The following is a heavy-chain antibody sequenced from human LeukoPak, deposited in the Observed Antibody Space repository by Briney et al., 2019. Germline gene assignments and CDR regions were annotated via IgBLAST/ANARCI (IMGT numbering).Heavy chain of an antibody. V-gene: IGHV3-48*03. Sequence: PGGSLRLSCAASGFTFSSYEMNWVGQAPGKGLEWVPYISSSGSAIYYADLVQGRFTISRDNAKNSLYLQMNSLRAEDTAVYYFSRGERGDTRSHGGDYYYYYMDVWGKGTTVTVSS. J-gene: IGHJ6*03. D-gene: IGHD5-18*01. CDR3: SRGERGDTRSHGGDYYYYYMDV. CDR1: GFTFSSYE. CDR2: ISSSGSAI.